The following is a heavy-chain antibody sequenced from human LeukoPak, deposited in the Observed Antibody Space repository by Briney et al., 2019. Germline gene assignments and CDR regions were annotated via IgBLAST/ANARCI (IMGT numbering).Heavy chain of an antibody. J-gene: IGHJ4*02. D-gene: IGHD3-16*02. CDR2: ISSSSSYI. Sequence: GSLRLSCAASGFTFSSYSMNWVRQAPGKGLEWVSSISSSSSYIYYADSVKGRFTISRDNAKNSLSLQMNSLRAEDTAVYYCARGGGSYHAAVGYWGQGTLVTVSS. CDR3: ARGGGSYHAAVGY. CDR1: GFTFSSYS. V-gene: IGHV3-21*01.